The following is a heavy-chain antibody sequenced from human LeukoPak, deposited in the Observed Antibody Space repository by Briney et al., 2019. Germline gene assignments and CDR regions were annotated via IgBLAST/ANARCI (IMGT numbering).Heavy chain of an antibody. CDR3: ARGLTLLGYCSGTSCLMNY. V-gene: IGHV3-74*01. J-gene: IGHJ4*02. D-gene: IGHD2-2*01. CDR1: GFTLSSYW. CDR2: IDSDGTTI. Sequence: GGSLRLSCAVSGFTLSSYWMHWVRQAPGKGLVLVSRIDSDGTTIDYADSVKGRFTISRDNANNTLYLQMNSLRAEDAGVYYCARGLTLLGYCSGTSCLMNYWGQGTLVTVSS.